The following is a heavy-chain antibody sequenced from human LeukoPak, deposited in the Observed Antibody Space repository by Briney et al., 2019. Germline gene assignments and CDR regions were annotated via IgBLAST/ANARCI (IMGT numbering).Heavy chain of an antibody. V-gene: IGHV4-34*01. CDR3: ARGPSFFFMDRYYYMDV. Sequence: GSLRLSCAASGFTFSDYYMSWIRQAPGKGLEWIGEINHSGSTNYNPSLKSRVTISVDTSKNQFSLKLSSVTAADTAVYYCARGPSFFFMDRYYYMDVWGKGTTVTVSS. CDR2: INHSGST. D-gene: IGHD3-3*01. J-gene: IGHJ6*03. CDR1: GFTFSDYY.